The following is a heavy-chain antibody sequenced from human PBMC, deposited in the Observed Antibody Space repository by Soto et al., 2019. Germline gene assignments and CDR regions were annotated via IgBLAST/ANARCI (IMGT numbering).Heavy chain of an antibody. CDR2: IYYSGST. Sequence: QLQLRESGPGLVKPSETLSLTCTVSGGSVSSSYYVWGWIRQPPGKGLEWIGNIYYSGSTYYNPSLKSRVTISVDTSKNQFSLELSSVTAADTAVYYCARHSGYDFWSGSCNRPWRDTRLDYWGQGTLVTVSS. V-gene: IGHV4-39*01. J-gene: IGHJ4*02. D-gene: IGHD3-3*01. CDR3: ARHSGYDFWSGSCNRPWRDTRLDY. CDR1: GGSVSSSYYV.